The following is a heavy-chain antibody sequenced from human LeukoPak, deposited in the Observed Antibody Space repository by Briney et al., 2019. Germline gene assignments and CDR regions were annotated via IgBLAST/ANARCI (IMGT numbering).Heavy chain of an antibody. Sequence: ASVKVSCKASGYTFTGYYMHWVRQAPGQGLEWMGWINPNSGGTNYAQKFQGRVTMARDTSISTAYMELSRLRSDDTAVYYCARDGEYCSSPEYNWFDPWGQGTLVTVSS. V-gene: IGHV1-2*02. CDR2: INPNSGGT. CDR3: ARDGEYCSSPEYNWFDP. CDR1: GYTFTGYY. D-gene: IGHD6-6*01. J-gene: IGHJ5*02.